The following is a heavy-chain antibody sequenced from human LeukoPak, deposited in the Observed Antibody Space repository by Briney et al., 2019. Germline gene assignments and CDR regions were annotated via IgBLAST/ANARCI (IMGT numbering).Heavy chain of an antibody. J-gene: IGHJ4*02. CDR1: GFTFSSYW. Sequence: GSLRLSCAASGFTFSSYWMSWVRQAPGKGLEWVANIMQDGSEKHYVDSVKGRFTISRDNAKSSLYLQMNSLRAEDTAVYYCARYTTAGYSSGWYGPSFDYWGQGTLVTVSS. V-gene: IGHV3-7*01. D-gene: IGHD6-19*01. CDR3: ARYTTAGYSSGWYGPSFDY. CDR2: IMQDGSEK.